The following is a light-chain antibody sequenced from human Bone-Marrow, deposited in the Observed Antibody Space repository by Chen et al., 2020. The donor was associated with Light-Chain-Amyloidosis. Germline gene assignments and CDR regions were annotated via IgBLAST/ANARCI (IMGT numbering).Light chain of an antibody. V-gene: IGLV2-14*01. CDR3: SSYTITNTLV. Sequence: QSALTQPASVSGSPGQSITISCTGTSGAVGGDNHVSWYQQHPDKAPKLMIYEVTNRPSWVPDRFSGSKSDNTASLTISGLQTEDEADYFCSSYTITNTLVFGSGTRVTVL. CDR2: EVT. CDR1: SGAVGGDNH. J-gene: IGLJ1*01.